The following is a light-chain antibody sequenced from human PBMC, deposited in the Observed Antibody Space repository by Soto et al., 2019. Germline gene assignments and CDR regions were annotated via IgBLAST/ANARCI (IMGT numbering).Light chain of an antibody. J-gene: IGKJ1*01. Sequence: QMTQSPSSLSASLGEKIIITCRASRDVGSDVSWYQQKPGQAPKLLIYAASNLYTGVPSRFSGSRSGTEFTLTISSLQSEDFAVYYCQQYNNWPRTFGQGTKVDIK. CDR3: QQYNNWPRT. CDR1: RDVGSD. CDR2: AAS. V-gene: IGKV1-17*01.